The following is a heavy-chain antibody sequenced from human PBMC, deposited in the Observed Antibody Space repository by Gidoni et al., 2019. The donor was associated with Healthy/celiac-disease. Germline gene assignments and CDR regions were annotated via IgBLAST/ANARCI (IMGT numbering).Heavy chain of an antibody. CDR3: ARVLSSSWYLGEYYFDY. V-gene: IGHV4-59*01. CDR2: IYYSGST. CDR1: GGSISSYY. Sequence: QVQLQESGPGLVKPSETLSLTCTVSGGSISSYYWSWIRQPPGQGLEWIGYIYYSGSTNYNPSLKSRVTISVDTSKNQFSLKLSSVTAADTAVYYCARVLSSSWYLGEYYFDYWGQGTLVTVSS. J-gene: IGHJ4*02. D-gene: IGHD6-13*01.